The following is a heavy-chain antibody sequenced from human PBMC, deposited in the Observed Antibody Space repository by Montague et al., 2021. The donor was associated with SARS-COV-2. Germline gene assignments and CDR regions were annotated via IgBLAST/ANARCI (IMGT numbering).Heavy chain of an antibody. J-gene: IGHJ6*02. Sequence: SLRLSCAASGFTFSSYWISWVRQAPGKGLEWMANIKQDGSEKYYVDSVKGRFTISRDNAKNSLYLQMNSLRAEDTAVYYCARGSFWSSYYTDYYGMDVWGQGTTVTVSS. CDR3: ARGSFWSSYYTDYYGMDV. V-gene: IGHV3-7*01. D-gene: IGHD3-3*01. CDR1: GFTFSSYW. CDR2: IKQDGSEK.